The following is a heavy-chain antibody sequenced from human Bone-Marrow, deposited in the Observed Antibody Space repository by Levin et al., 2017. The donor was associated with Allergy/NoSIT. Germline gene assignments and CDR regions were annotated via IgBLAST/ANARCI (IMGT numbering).Heavy chain of an antibody. CDR1: GFTFSSYA. V-gene: IGHV3-23*01. Sequence: LSLTCAASGFTFSSYAMSWVRQAPGKGLEWVSAISGSGGSTYYADSVKGRFTISRDNSKNTLYLQMNSLRAEDTAVYYCAKDPTITIFGVVIKYFDYWGQGTLVTVSS. CDR3: AKDPTITIFGVVIKYFDY. D-gene: IGHD3-3*01. CDR2: ISGSGGST. J-gene: IGHJ4*02.